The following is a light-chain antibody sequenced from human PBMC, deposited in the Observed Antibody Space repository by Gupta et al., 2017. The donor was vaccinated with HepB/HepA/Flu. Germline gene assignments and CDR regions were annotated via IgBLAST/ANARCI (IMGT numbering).Light chain of an antibody. CDR1: SSNVGRDN. CDR2: NDD. CDR3: AAWDNSMSAYV. Sequence: QPFLTQRPSASWTPGQRVAIFCPGSSSNVGRDNVYWYRQLPGTAPQLLIYNDDRRRSAGAAPLSGSKTGTSTSLAISGLRYDDEADYYCAAWDNSMSAYVFGSGTWLTVL. J-gene: IGLJ1*01. V-gene: IGLV1-47*02.